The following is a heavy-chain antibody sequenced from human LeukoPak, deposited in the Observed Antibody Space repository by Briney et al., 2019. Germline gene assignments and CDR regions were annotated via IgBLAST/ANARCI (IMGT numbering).Heavy chain of an antibody. J-gene: IGHJ4*02. CDR3: ARGNRGSCIDY. V-gene: IGHV4-31*03. CDR2: IYYSGST. Sequence: SQTLSLTCTVSGGSISSGGYYWSWIRQHPGKGLEWIGYIYYSGSTYYNPSLKSRVTISVDTSKNQFSLKLSSVTAADTAVYYCARGNRGSCIDYWGQGTLVTVSS. D-gene: IGHD2-15*01. CDR1: GGSISSGGYY.